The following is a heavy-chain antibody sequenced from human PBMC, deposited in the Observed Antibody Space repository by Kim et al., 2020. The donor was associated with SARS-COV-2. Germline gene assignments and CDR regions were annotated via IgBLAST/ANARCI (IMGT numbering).Heavy chain of an antibody. CDR1: GGSVSSGSYY. J-gene: IGHJ4*02. Sequence: SETLSLTCTVSGGSVSSGSYYWSWIRQPPGKGLEWIGYIYYSGSTNYNPSLKSRVTISVDTSKNQFSLKLSSVTAADTAVYYCASYPYSSSRRGYWGQGTLVTVSS. CDR3: ASYPYSSSRRGY. D-gene: IGHD6-6*01. V-gene: IGHV4-61*01. CDR2: IYYSGST.